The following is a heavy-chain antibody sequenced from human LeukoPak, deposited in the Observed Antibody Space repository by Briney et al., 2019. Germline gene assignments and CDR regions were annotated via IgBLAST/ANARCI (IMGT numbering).Heavy chain of an antibody. CDR2: INPNSGGT. D-gene: IGHD6-19*01. Sequence: ASVKVSCKASGYTFTRYYMHWVRQAPGQGLEWMGWINPNSGGTNYAQKFQGRVTMTRDTSISTAYMELSRLRSDDTAVYYCARDDSSGWYFDYWGQGTLVTVSS. V-gene: IGHV1-2*02. CDR1: GYTFTRYY. J-gene: IGHJ4*02. CDR3: ARDDSSGWYFDY.